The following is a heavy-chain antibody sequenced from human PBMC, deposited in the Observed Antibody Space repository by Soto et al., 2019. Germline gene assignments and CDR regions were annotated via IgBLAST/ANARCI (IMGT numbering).Heavy chain of an antibody. J-gene: IGHJ4*02. Sequence: SLRLSCAASGFSFSSYWMHWVRQAPGKGLVWVSRIKSDGSSTNYADSVKGRFTISRDNAKNTLYLQMNSLRAEDTAVYYCAKVPRRSGSARGSGSYYYYFDYWGQGTLVTVSS. V-gene: IGHV3-74*01. CDR3: AKVPRRSGSARGSGSYYYYFDY. CDR2: IKSDGSST. D-gene: IGHD1-26*01. CDR1: GFSFSSYW.